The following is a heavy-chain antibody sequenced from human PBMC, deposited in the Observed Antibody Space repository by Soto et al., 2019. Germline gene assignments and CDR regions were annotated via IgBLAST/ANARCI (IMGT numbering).Heavy chain of an antibody. CDR3: GSDTDPKPMAFDI. J-gene: IGHJ3*02. Sequence: QVQLVQSGAEVKKPGSSVKVSCKASGGTFSSYGIRWVRQAPGQGLEWMGGIIPMLGTVNHTQRFQGRVKITAVETTSTAYMELSSLRSEDTAVCSCGSDTDPKPMAFDIWGQGKMVTVSS. CDR2: IIPMLGTV. CDR1: GGTFSSYG. V-gene: IGHV1-69*11.